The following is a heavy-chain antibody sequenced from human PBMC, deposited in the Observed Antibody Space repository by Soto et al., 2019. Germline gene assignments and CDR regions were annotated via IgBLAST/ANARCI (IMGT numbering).Heavy chain of an antibody. CDR3: ARGVSYRWVY. CDR1: GGSISSGGYY. J-gene: IGHJ4*02. V-gene: IGHV4-31*03. Sequence: SETLSLTCTVSGGSISSGGYYWSWIRQHPGKGLEWIGYIYYSGSTYYNPSLKSRVTISVDTSKNQFSLKLSSVTAADTAVYYCARGVSYRWVYWGQGTLVTVSS. CDR2: IYYSGST. D-gene: IGHD3-16*02.